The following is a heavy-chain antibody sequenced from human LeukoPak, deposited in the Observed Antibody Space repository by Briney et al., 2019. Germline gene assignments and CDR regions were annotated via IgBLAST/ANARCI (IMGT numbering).Heavy chain of an antibody. CDR1: GFTFSSYS. V-gene: IGHV3-21*01. Sequence: GGSLRLSCAASGFTFSSYSMNWVRQAPGKGLEWVSSISSSSSYIYYADSVKGRFTISRDNAKNSLYLQMNSLRAEDTAVYYCARLCSGGRICFDYWGQGTLVTVSS. J-gene: IGHJ4*02. CDR2: ISSSSSYI. CDR3: ARLCSGGRICFDY. D-gene: IGHD2-15*01.